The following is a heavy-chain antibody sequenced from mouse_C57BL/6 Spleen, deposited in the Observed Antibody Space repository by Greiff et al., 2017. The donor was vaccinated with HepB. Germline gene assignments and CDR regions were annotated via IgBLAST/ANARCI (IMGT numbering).Heavy chain of an antibody. Sequence: QVQLKESGAELVRPGASVTLSCKASGYTFTDYEMHWVKQTPVHGLEWIGAIDPETGGTAYNQKFKGKAILTADKSSSTAYMELRSLTSEDSAVYYCTRIRAQALYYFDYWGQGTTLTVSS. J-gene: IGHJ2*01. D-gene: IGHD3-2*02. CDR3: TRIRAQALYYFDY. CDR2: IDPETGGT. CDR1: GYTFTDYE. V-gene: IGHV1-15*01.